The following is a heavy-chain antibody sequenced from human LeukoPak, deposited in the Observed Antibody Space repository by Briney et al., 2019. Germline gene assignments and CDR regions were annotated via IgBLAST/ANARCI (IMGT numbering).Heavy chain of an antibody. Sequence: PGGSLRLSCAASGFTFSSYAMSWVRQAPGKGLEWVSVIYSGGSTYYADSVKGRFTISRDNSKNTLYLQMNSLRGEDTAVYYCARLGYYYDSSGYYHFDYWGQGTLVTVSS. CDR2: IYSGGST. CDR3: ARLGYYYDSSGYYHFDY. CDR1: GFTFSSYA. D-gene: IGHD3-22*01. V-gene: IGHV3-66*04. J-gene: IGHJ4*02.